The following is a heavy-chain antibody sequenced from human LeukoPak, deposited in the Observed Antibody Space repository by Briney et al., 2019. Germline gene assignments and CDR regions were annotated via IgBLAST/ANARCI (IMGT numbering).Heavy chain of an antibody. CDR3: ARISAGSSLDY. CDR2: IRGKPYGGTT. J-gene: IGHJ4*02. Sequence: SLRLSCAASGFTFSSYEMNWVRQAPGKGLEWVGFIRGKPYGGTTEYAASVKGTFTISRDDSKSIAYLQMNSLKTEDTALYYCARISAGSSLDYWGQGTLVTVSS. CDR1: GFTFSSYE. D-gene: IGHD6-6*01. V-gene: IGHV3-49*04.